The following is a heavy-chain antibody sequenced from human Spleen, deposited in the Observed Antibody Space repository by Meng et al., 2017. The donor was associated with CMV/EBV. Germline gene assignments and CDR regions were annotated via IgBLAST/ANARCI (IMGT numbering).Heavy chain of an antibody. J-gene: IGHJ3*02. CDR2: IHPDGSST. Sequence: CAASGFTFSSYWMHWVRQAPGKGLVWVSRIHPDGSSTRYADSVKGRFTISRDNAKKTLNLQMNSLRAEDTAVYYCASQAGYAGAFDIWGQGTMVTVSS. D-gene: IGHD5-18*01. CDR1: GFTFSSYW. V-gene: IGHV3-74*01. CDR3: ASQAGYAGAFDI.